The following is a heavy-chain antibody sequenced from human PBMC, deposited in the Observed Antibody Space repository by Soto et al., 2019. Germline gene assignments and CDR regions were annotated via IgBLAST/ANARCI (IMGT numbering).Heavy chain of an antibody. Sequence: EVQLLESGGGSVQPGGSLRLSCAASGFTFSSYAMSWVRQAPGKGLEWVSAISGTGSSTNYADSVEGRCTISRDNSKNTLYRQMSSLRAEDTAVYYCAKAGGIAVPGSHLDYWGQGTLVTVSS. D-gene: IGHD6-19*01. CDR1: GFTFSSYA. V-gene: IGHV3-23*01. CDR2: ISGTGSST. J-gene: IGHJ4*02. CDR3: AKAGGIAVPGSHLDY.